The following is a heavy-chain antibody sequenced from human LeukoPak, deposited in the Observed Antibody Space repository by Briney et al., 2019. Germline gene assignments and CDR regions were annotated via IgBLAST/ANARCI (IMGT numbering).Heavy chain of an antibody. CDR1: GFTFNFYN. CDR2: ISGSSSTV. CDR3: ASIDSRGDLSFDF. V-gene: IGHV3-48*01. D-gene: IGHD3-22*01. Sequence: GGSLRLSCAASGFTFNFYNMNSVRQAPGKGLEWLSYISGSSSTVHYADSVKGRFTVSRDNAKNSLYLQMGSLRAEDTAVYYCASIDSRGDLSFDFWGQGTLVTVAS. J-gene: IGHJ4*02.